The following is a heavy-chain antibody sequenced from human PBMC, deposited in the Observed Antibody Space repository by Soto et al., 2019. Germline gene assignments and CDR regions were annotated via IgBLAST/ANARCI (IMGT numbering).Heavy chain of an antibody. Sequence: SETLSLTCAVSGGSISSGGYSWSWIRQPPGKGLEWIGYIYHSGSTYYNPSLKSRVTISVDRSKNQFSLKLSSVTAADTAVYYCASGSHVPHFWGQGTLVTVSS. CDR2: IYHSGST. CDR3: ASGSHVPHF. D-gene: IGHD6-6*01. CDR1: GGSISSGGYS. J-gene: IGHJ4*02. V-gene: IGHV4-30-2*01.